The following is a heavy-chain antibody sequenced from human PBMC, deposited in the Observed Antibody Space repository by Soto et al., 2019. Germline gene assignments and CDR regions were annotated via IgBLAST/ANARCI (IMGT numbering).Heavy chain of an antibody. V-gene: IGHV1-46*01. Sequence: ASVKVSCKASGYTFTSYYMHWVRQAPGQGLEWMGIINPSGGSTSYAQKFQGRVTMTRDTSTSTVYMELSSLRSEDTAVYYCARDPAYSGVEMATTEPYYFDYWGQGTLVTVSS. D-gene: IGHD5-12*01. CDR2: INPSGGST. CDR1: GYTFTSYY. CDR3: ARDPAYSGVEMATTEPYYFDY. J-gene: IGHJ4*02.